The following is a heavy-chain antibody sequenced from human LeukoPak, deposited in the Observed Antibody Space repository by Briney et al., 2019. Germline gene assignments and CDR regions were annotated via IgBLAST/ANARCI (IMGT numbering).Heavy chain of an antibody. V-gene: IGHV3-48*03. CDR1: GFDFSAYE. D-gene: IGHD3-22*01. Sequence: GDSLRLSCAASGFDFSAYEMNWVRQAPGKGLEWVSYISGTDRTTSYADSVRGRFTISRDNANNSLYLQMNSLRAEDTALYYCTTLGYHLDSWGQGALVTVSS. CDR3: TTLGYHLDS. CDR2: ISGTDRTT. J-gene: IGHJ4*02.